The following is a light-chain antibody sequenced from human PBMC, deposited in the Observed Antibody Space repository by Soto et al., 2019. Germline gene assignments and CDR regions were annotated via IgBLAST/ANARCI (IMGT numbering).Light chain of an antibody. CDR2: EVA. CDR3: ASFTFINSWV. J-gene: IGLJ3*02. Sequence: QSALAQPASVTGSPGQSITISCTGTSSDVGGYNRVSWYQHYPGTAPKLIIYEVAIRPSGVSDRFSGSKSGHTASLTISGLQPEDGADYYCASFTFINSWVFGGGTKVTVL. CDR1: SSDVGGYNR. V-gene: IGLV2-14*01.